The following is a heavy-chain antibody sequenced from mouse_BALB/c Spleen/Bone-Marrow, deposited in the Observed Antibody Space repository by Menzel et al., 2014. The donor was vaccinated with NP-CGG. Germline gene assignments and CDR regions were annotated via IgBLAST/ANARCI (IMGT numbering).Heavy chain of an antibody. J-gene: IGHJ3*01. CDR2: IYPGNVNT. Sequence: QVQLQQSGPELVKPGASVRISCKASGYTFTSYYIHWVKQRPGQGLGWIGWIYPGNVNTNYNEKFKAKATLTADKSSSTAYMQLSSLTSEDSAVYFCARGGYDGAWFAYWGQGTLVTVSA. D-gene: IGHD2-14*01. CDR1: GYTFTSYY. V-gene: IGHV1S56*01. CDR3: ARGGYDGAWFAY.